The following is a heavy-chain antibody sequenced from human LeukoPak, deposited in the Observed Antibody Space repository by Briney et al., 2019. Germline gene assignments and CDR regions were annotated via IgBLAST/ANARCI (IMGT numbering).Heavy chain of an antibody. CDR2: VSNDGNDE. Sequence: GGSLRLSCAAFGFTFGAFGMHWVRQAPGKGLEWVAVVSNDGNDEYDADSVKGRFTISRDTSKNMLYLQMNSLRTDDTAMYYCARTEYCIRGSCYGLAFDVWGQGTMVTVSS. D-gene: IGHD2-15*01. J-gene: IGHJ3*01. V-gene: IGHV3-30*03. CDR3: ARTEYCIRGSCYGLAFDV. CDR1: GFTFGAFG.